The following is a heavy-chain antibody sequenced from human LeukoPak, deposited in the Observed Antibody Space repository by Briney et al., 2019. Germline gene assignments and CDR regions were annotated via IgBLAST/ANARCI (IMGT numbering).Heavy chain of an antibody. Sequence: SETLSLTCTVSGGSISSYSTYYWGWVRQPPGKGLEWIGGIFFSGSTYYSPSLRSRVTISVDTSKNQFSLKLSSVTAADTAVYYCARWWVVATLGEAFDIWGQGTMVTVSS. J-gene: IGHJ3*02. CDR2: IFFSGST. D-gene: IGHD2-15*01. V-gene: IGHV4-39*07. CDR3: ARWWVVATLGEAFDI. CDR1: GGSISSYSTYY.